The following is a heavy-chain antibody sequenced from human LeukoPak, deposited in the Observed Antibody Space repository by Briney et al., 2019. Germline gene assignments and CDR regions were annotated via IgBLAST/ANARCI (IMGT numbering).Heavy chain of an antibody. J-gene: IGHJ4*02. CDR3: ATSPGGTNFDY. D-gene: IGHD1-1*01. Sequence: GGSLRLSCAASGFTFSSYAMSWVRQAPGKGLEWVSAISGSGGSTYYADSVKGRFTISRDSSKNTLYLQMNSLRAEDTAVYYCATSPGGTNFDYWGQGTLVTVSS. CDR1: GFTFSSYA. CDR2: ISGSGGST. V-gene: IGHV3-23*01.